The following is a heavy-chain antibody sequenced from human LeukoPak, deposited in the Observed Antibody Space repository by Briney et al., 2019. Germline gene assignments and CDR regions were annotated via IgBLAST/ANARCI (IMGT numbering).Heavy chain of an antibody. J-gene: IGHJ4*02. CDR1: GFTFSSYA. Sequence: LTGGSLRLSCAASGFTFSSYAMHWVRQAPGKGLEWVAVISYDGSNKYYADSVKGRFTISRDNSKNTLYLQMNSLRAEDTAVYYCAREPQEGIAFRAPLGYWGQGTLVTVSS. CDR2: ISYDGSNK. CDR3: AREPQEGIAFRAPLGY. D-gene: IGHD6-13*01. V-gene: IGHV3-30-3*01.